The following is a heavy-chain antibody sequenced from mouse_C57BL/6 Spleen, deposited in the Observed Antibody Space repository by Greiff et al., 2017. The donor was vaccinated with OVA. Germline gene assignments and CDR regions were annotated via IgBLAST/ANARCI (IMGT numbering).Heavy chain of an antibody. V-gene: IGHV1-59*01. CDR2: IDPSDSYT. D-gene: IGHD2-3*01. CDR1: GYTFTSYW. Sequence: VQLQQPGAELVRPGTSVKLSCKASGYTFTSYWMHWVKQRPGQGLEWIGVIDPSDSYTNYNQKFKGKATLTVDTSSSTAYMQLSSLTSEDSAVYYCAGGDGYYDFDYWGQGTTLTVSS. CDR3: AGGDGYYDFDY. J-gene: IGHJ2*01.